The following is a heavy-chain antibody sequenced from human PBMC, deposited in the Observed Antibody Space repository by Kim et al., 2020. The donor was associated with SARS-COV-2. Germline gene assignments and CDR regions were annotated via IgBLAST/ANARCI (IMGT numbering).Heavy chain of an antibody. Sequence: ASVKVSCKASGYTFTSYDINWVRQATGQGLEWMGWMNPNSGNTGYAQKFQGRVTMTRNTSISTAYMELSSLRSEDTAVYYCARGRLEPRYSSSWYFFWGQGTLVTVSS. CDR1: GYTFTSYD. D-gene: IGHD6-13*01. CDR3: ARGRLEPRYSSSWYFF. J-gene: IGHJ4*02. V-gene: IGHV1-8*01. CDR2: MNPNSGNT.